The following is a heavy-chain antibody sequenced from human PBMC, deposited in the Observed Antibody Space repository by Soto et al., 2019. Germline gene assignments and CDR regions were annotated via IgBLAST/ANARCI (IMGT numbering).Heavy chain of an antibody. CDR2: IYYSGST. CDR3: ARHNIVVVPAAIGGSSDYFDY. V-gene: IGHV4-39*01. J-gene: IGHJ4*02. D-gene: IGHD2-2*01. Sequence: SETLSLTCTVSGGSISSSSYYWGWIRQPPGKGLEWIGSIYYSGSTYYNPSLKSRVTISVDTSKNQFSLKLSSVTAADTAVYYCARHNIVVVPAAIGGSSDYFDYWGQGTLVTVSS. CDR1: GGSISSSSYY.